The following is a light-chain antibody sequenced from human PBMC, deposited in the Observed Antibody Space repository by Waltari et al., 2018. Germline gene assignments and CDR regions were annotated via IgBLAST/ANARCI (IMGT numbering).Light chain of an antibody. V-gene: IGLV2-11*01. CDR2: DVS. CDR1: SSDVGGYHY. CDR3: CSYAGSYV. J-gene: IGLJ1*01. Sequence: QSALTQPRSVSGSPGQSVTIYCTGTSSDVGGYHYFFWYQQQPGKAPKLMIYDVSKRPSGVPDRFSGSKSGNTASLTISGLQAEDEADYYCCSYAGSYVFGTGTKVTVL.